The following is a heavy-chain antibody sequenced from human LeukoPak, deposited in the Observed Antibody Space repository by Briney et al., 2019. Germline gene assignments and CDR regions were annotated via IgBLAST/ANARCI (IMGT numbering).Heavy chain of an antibody. D-gene: IGHD6-19*01. CDR2: IYYGGST. V-gene: IGHV4-59*01. J-gene: IGHJ5*02. Sequence: PSETLSLTCAVYGGSFSGYYWSWIRQPPGKGLEWIGYIYYGGSTNHNPSLKSRVTISLDTSKNQFSLKLSSVTAADTAVYSCARLIAVAGAADWFDPWGQGTLVTVSS. CDR1: GGSFSGYY. CDR3: ARLIAVAGAADWFDP.